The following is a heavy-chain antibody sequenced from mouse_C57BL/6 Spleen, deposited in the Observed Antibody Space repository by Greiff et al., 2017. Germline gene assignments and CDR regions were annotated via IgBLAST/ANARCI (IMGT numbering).Heavy chain of an antibody. D-gene: IGHD1-1*01. Sequence: EVQLKESGAELVRPGASVKLSCTASGFNIKDDYMHWVKQRPEQGLEWIGWIDPENGDTEYASKFQGKATITADTSSNTAYLQLSSLTSEDTAVYYCTNYYGSRKDWFAYWGQGTLVTVSA. CDR3: TNYYGSRKDWFAY. CDR2: IDPENGDT. V-gene: IGHV14-4*01. J-gene: IGHJ3*01. CDR1: GFNIKDDY.